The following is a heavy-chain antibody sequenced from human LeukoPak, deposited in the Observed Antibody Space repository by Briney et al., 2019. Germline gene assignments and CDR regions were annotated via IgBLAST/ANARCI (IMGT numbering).Heavy chain of an antibody. J-gene: IGHJ5*02. Sequence: ASVKVSCKASGYTFTGYYMHWVRQAPGQGLEWMGWINPNSGGTNYAQKFQGRVTMTRDTSISTAYMELSRLRSGDTAVYYCASTMVRGVTSGLGWFDPWGQGTLVTVSS. V-gene: IGHV1-2*02. CDR2: INPNSGGT. D-gene: IGHD3-10*01. CDR3: ASTMVRGVTSGLGWFDP. CDR1: GYTFTGYY.